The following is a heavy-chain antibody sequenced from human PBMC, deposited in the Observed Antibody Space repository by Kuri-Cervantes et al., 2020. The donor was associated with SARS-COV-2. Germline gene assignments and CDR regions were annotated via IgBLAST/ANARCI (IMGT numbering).Heavy chain of an antibody. CDR3: ARVEGISLDY. CDR2: ISSSSSTI. D-gene: IGHD3-3*01. V-gene: IGHV3-48*01. Sequence: GGSLRLSCAASGFTFSSYSMNWVRQAPGKGLEWVSYISSSSSTIYCADSVKGRFTISRDNAKNSLYLQMNSLRAEDTAVYYCARVEGISLDYWGQGTLVTVSS. CDR1: GFTFSSYS. J-gene: IGHJ4*02.